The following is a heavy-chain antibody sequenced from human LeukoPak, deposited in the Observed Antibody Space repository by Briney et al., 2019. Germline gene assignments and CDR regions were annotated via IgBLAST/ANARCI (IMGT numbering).Heavy chain of an antibody. V-gene: IGHV4-30-2*05. D-gene: IGHD5-24*01. Sequence: SETLSLTCTVSGGSISSGGYYWSWIRQPPGKGLEWIGYIYHSGSTYYNPSLKSRVTISVDTSKNQFSLKLSSVTAADTAVYYCARVTRDGYNPEAFDYWGQGTLVTVSS. CDR2: IYHSGST. CDR3: ARVTRDGYNPEAFDY. CDR1: GGSISSGGYY. J-gene: IGHJ4*02.